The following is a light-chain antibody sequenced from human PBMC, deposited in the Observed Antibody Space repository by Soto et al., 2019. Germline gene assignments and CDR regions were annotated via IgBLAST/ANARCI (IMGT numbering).Light chain of an antibody. CDR3: CSYAGSSTLL. CDR1: SSDVGGYNL. J-gene: IGLJ2*01. V-gene: IGLV2-23*01. Sequence: QSALTQPVSVSGSPGQSITISCTGTSSDVGGYNLVSWYQQHPGKTPKLMIYEGSKRPSGVSNRFSGSKSGNTASLTISGLQAEDEADYYCCSYAGSSTLLFGGGTKVTVL. CDR2: EGS.